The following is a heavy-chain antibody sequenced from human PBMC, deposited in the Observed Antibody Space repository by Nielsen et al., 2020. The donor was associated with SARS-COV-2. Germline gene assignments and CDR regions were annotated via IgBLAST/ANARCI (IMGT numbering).Heavy chain of an antibody. Sequence: GESLKISCPASGFTFGDYAMSWFRQAPGKGLEWVGFIRSKAYGGTTEYAASVKGRFTISRDDSKSIAYLQMNSLKTEDTAVYYCTREYYDSSGYPYFDYWGQGTLVTVSS. V-gene: IGHV3-49*03. CDR3: TREYYDSSGYPYFDY. J-gene: IGHJ4*02. CDR1: GFTFGDYA. CDR2: IRSKAYGGTT. D-gene: IGHD3-22*01.